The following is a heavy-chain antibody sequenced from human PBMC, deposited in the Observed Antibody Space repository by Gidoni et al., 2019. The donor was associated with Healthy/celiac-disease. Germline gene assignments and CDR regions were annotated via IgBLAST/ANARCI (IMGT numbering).Heavy chain of an antibody. CDR2: IYYSGST. CDR1: GGSISSSSYY. J-gene: IGHJ6*02. CDR3: ARHPPGYCSSTSCYGMDV. V-gene: IGHV4-39*01. Sequence: QLQLQESGPGLVKPSETLSLTCTASGGSISSSSYYWGWVRQPPGKGLEWIGSIYYSGSTYYNPSLKSRVTISVDTSKNQFSLKLSSVTAADTAVYYCARHPPGYCSSTSCYGMDVWGQGTTVTVSS. D-gene: IGHD2-2*01.